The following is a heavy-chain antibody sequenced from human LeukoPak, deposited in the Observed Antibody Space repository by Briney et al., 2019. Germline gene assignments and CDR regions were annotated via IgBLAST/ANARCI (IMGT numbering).Heavy chain of an antibody. D-gene: IGHD3-3*01. V-gene: IGHV3-9*01. CDR2: ISWNSGSI. Sequence: PGGSLRLSCAASGFTFDDYAMHWVRQAPGKGLEWVSGISWNSGSIGYADSVKGRFTISRDNAKNSLYLQMNSLRAEDTAVYYCARDRGYYDFWSGYYSDYYFDYWGQGTLVTVSS. CDR3: ARDRGYYDFWSGYYSDYYFDY. CDR1: GFTFDDYA. J-gene: IGHJ4*02.